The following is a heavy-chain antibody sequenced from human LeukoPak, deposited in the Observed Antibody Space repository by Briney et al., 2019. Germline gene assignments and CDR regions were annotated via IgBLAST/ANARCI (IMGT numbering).Heavy chain of an antibody. V-gene: IGHV3-30-3*01. D-gene: IGHD6-19*01. CDR1: GFTFSSYA. Sequence: PGGSLRLSCAASGFTFSSYAMHWVRQAPGKGLEWVAVISYDGSNKYYADSVKGRFTISRDNSKNTLYLQMNSLRAEDTAVYYCAREKEGYGSGWYLDPYTIFDYWGQGTLVTVSS. CDR2: ISYDGSNK. CDR3: AREKEGYGSGWYLDPYTIFDY. J-gene: IGHJ4*02.